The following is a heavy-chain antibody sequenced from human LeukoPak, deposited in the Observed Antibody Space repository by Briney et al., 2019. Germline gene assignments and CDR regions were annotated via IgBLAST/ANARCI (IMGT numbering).Heavy chain of an antibody. CDR1: GDSIGSGTYY. CDR3: ARALRFLEWSNWFDP. Sequence: PSETLSLTCTVSGDSIGSGTYYWTWIRQPAGKGLEWIGRIYTSGSTNYNPSLKSRVTISVDTSKNQFSLKLSSVTAADTAVYYCARALRFLEWSNWFDPWGQGTLVTVSS. V-gene: IGHV4-61*02. CDR2: IYTSGST. J-gene: IGHJ5*02. D-gene: IGHD3-3*01.